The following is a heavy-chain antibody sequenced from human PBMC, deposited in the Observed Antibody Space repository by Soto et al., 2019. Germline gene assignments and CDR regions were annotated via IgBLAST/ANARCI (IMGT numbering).Heavy chain of an antibody. CDR2: ISYDGSNK. Sequence: GGSLRLSCAASGFTFSSYGMQWVRQAPGKGLGWVAVISYDGSNKYYADSVKGRFTISRDNSKNTLYLQMNSLRAEDTAVYYCASEALNAAAGTSDYWGQGTLVTVSS. J-gene: IGHJ4*02. V-gene: IGHV3-30*03. D-gene: IGHD6-13*01. CDR3: ASEALNAAAGTSDY. CDR1: GFTFSSYG.